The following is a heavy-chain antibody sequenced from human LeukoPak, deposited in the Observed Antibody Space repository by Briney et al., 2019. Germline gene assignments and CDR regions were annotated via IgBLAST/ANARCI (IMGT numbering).Heavy chain of an antibody. D-gene: IGHD2-15*01. J-gene: IGHJ4*02. Sequence: PGGSLRPSCSVSGFTFSSYAMHWVRQAPGKGLEYVSVIRSDGVDVYYTDSVKGRFTISRDNSKNTLYLQMSRLRAEDTAIYYCVRVVAAKETYWGQGILVTVSS. CDR2: IRSDGVDV. CDR1: GFTFSSYA. CDR3: VRVVAAKETY. V-gene: IGHV3-64D*06.